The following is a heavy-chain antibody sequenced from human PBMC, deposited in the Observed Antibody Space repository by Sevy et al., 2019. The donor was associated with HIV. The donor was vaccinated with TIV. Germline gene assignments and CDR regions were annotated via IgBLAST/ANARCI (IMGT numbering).Heavy chain of an antibody. CDR2: ISSQSIYT. Sequence: GGSLRLSCAASGFTFNKYSMNWVRQAPGKGLEWVSSISSQSIYTHYADSVKGRFTISRGNAKNSLYLQMNSLRAEDTAVYYCARGEGVVGGTTNYWGQGTLVTVSS. V-gene: IGHV3-21*01. D-gene: IGHD6-19*01. CDR1: GFTFNKYS. CDR3: ARGEGVVGGTTNY. J-gene: IGHJ4*02.